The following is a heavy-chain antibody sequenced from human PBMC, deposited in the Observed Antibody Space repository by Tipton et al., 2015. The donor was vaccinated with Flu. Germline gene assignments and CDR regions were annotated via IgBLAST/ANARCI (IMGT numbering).Heavy chain of an antibody. CDR1: GFTVSNNY. J-gene: IGHJ4*02. D-gene: IGHD5-18*01. Sequence: SLRLSCSTSGFTVSNNYMSWVRQAPGKGLEWVSVIYSGGTTYYADSVRGRFTISRDNSKNTLYLQMNSLRAEDTAVYYCARGYSYGSQSIDNYWGQGTLVTVSS. CDR2: IYSGGTT. CDR3: ARGYSYGSQSIDNY. V-gene: IGHV3-53*05.